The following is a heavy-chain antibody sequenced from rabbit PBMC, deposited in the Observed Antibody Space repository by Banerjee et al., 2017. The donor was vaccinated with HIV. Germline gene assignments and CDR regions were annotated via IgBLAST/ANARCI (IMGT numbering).Heavy chain of an antibody. CDR3: ARDRDTGTVYYFDL. Sequence: QEQLEESGGDLVQPEGSLTLTCTASGFSFSSNTMCWVRQAPGKGLEWIGTIYAGKGSTDYANWAKGRFTISKTSSTTVTLQMTSLTAADTATYFCARDRDTGTVYYFDLWGPGTLVTVS. J-gene: IGHJ4*01. CDR2: IYAGKGST. V-gene: IGHV1S45*01. D-gene: IGHD7-1*01. CDR1: GFSFSSNT.